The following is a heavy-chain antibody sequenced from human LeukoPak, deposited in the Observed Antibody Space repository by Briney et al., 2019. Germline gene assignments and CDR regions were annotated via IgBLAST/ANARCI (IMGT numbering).Heavy chain of an antibody. CDR3: AREDRVVITTPFDY. CDR2: ISAYNGNT. J-gene: IGHJ4*02. V-gene: IGHV1-18*01. D-gene: IGHD3-22*01. CDR1: GYTFTSYG. Sequence: GASVKVSCKASGYTFTSYGISWVRQAPGQGLEWMGWISAYNGNTNYAQKLQGRVTMTTDTSTSTAYMELRSLRSDDTAVYYCAREDRVVITTPFDYWGQGTLVTVSS.